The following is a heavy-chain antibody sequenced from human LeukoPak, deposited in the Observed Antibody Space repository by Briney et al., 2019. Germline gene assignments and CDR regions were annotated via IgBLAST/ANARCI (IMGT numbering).Heavy chain of an antibody. CDR3: ARADFEARFDP. CDR1: GGSISSYY. D-gene: IGHD3-3*01. V-gene: IGHV4-59*01. Sequence: PSETLSLTCTVSGGSISSYYWSWIRQPPGKGLEWVGYIYYSGSTNYNPSLKSRVTISVDTSKNQFSLKLSSVTAADTAVYYCARADFEARFDPWGQGTLVTVSS. CDR2: IYYSGST. J-gene: IGHJ5*02.